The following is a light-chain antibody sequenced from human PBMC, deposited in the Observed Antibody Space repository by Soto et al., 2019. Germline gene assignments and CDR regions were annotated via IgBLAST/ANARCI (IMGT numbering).Light chain of an antibody. CDR2: DAS. Sequence: EIVLTQSPATLSLSPGERATLSFSASQSVSSYLAWYQQKPGQAPRLLIYDASNRATGIPARFSGSGSGTDFTLTISSLEPEDAAVYYCQQRSNWPPITFGQGTRLEIK. CDR1: QSVSSY. CDR3: QQRSNWPPIT. V-gene: IGKV3-11*01. J-gene: IGKJ5*01.